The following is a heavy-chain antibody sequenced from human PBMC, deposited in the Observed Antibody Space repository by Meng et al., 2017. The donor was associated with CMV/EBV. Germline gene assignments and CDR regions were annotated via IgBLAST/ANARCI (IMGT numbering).Heavy chain of an antibody. CDR2: IYYSGST. V-gene: IGHV4-39*07. CDR3: AGDRWLLNNWFDP. Sequence: SETLSLTCTVSGGSISSSSYYWGWIRQPPGKGLEWIGSIYYSGSTYYNPSLKSRVTISVDTSKNQFSLKLSSVTAADTAVYYCAGDRWLLNNWFDPWGQGTLVTVSS. D-gene: IGHD2-15*01. J-gene: IGHJ5*02. CDR1: GGSISSSSYY.